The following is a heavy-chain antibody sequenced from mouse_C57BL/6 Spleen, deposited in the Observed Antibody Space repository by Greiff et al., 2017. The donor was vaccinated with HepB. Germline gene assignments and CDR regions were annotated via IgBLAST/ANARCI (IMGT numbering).Heavy chain of an antibody. D-gene: IGHD2-3*01. CDR2: IDPETGGT. V-gene: IGHV1-15*01. CDR3: TNIYDGYYGFAY. Sequence: VQLQQSGAELVRPGASVTLSCKASGYTFTDYEMHWVKQTPVHGLEWIGAIDPETGGTAYNQKFKGKAILTADKSSSTAYMELRSLTSEDSAVYYCTNIYDGYYGFAYWGQGTLVTVSA. J-gene: IGHJ3*01. CDR1: GYTFTDYE.